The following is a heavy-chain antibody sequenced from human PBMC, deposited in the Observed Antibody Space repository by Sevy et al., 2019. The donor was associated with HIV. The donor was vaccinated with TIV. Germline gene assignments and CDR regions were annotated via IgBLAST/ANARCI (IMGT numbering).Heavy chain of an antibody. CDR3: TRGRYTYVPFDY. Sequence: LRLSCTASGFTFGDYAMNWFRQAPGKGLEWVGFIRTKAYGGTTEYAASVKGRFTISRDDSKSIAYLQMNSLKTEDTAVYYCTRGRYTYVPFDYWGQGTLVTVSS. CDR2: IRTKAYGGTT. D-gene: IGHD3-10*02. V-gene: IGHV3-49*03. J-gene: IGHJ4*02. CDR1: GFTFGDYA.